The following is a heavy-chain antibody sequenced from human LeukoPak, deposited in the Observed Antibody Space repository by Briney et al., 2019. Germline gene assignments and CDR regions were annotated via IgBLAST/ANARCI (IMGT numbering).Heavy chain of an antibody. V-gene: IGHV4-39*07. CDR2: IYYSGST. CDR1: GGSISSSSYY. J-gene: IGHJ4*02. CDR3: ARDSGFSYDYDY. D-gene: IGHD5-18*01. Sequence: SETLSLTCTVSGGSISSSSYYWGWIRQPPGKGLEWIGSIYYSGSTYYNPSLKSRVTISVDTSKNQFSLKLSSVTAADTAVYYLARDSGFSYDYDYWGQGTLVTVSS.